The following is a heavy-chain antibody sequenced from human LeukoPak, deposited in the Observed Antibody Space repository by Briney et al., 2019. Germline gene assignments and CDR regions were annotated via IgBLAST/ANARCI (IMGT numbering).Heavy chain of an antibody. CDR2: IYLNRTP. J-gene: IGHJ4*02. Sequence: SATVSLTCSVSGDSISTYYWTWIRQPAGKGLEWIGRIYLNRTPNYNPFLRGRVTMSIDTSMNQFSLKLTSVTAADTAVYYCAREKMTTITSIDYWGQGTLVTV. CDR3: AREKMTTITSIDY. CDR1: GDSISTYY. D-gene: IGHD4-11*01. V-gene: IGHV4-4*07.